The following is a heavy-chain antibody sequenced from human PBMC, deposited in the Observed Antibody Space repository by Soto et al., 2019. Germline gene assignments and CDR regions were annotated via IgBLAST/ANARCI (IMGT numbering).Heavy chain of an antibody. V-gene: IGHV4-4*02. CDR2: IDHSGST. CDR1: GGSISSTNW. CDR3: VRDSGNGWKDY. Sequence: QVQLQESGPGLVKPSGTLSLTCAVSGGSISSTNWWNWVRQPPGKGLEWIGEIDHSGSTNYNPSLKSRVTRSVDKPKNPFSLKLSSVTAADTAVYYCVRDSGNGWKDYWGQGTLVTVSS. J-gene: IGHJ4*02. D-gene: IGHD6-19*01.